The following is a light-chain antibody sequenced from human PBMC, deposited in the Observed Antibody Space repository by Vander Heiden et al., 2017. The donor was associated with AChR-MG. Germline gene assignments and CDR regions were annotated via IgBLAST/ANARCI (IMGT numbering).Light chain of an antibody. CDR2: RGV. J-gene: IGLJ3*02. Sequence: QSVLTHPPSASGTPGQRVTISCSGSSSNIGSNTVNWYQRLPGTAPNLLIFRGVPRPSGVPYRFSGSKSDTSASLAISGLQSEDEADYYCAAWDDSLLGLVFGGGTKLTVL. CDR1: SSNIGSNT. V-gene: IGLV1-44*01. CDR3: AAWDDSLLGLV.